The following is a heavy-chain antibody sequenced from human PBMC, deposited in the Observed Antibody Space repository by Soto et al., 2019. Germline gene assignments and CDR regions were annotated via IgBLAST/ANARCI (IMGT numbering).Heavy chain of an antibody. Sequence: PSETLSLTCAVYGGSFSGYYWSWIRQPPGKGLEWIGEINHSGSTNYNPSPKSRVTISVDTSKNQFSLKLSSVTAADTAVYYCARVSMGGWFGVHYYGMDVWGQGTTVTVSS. CDR2: INHSGST. CDR1: GGSFSGYY. D-gene: IGHD3-10*01. J-gene: IGHJ6*02. CDR3: ARVSMGGWFGVHYYGMDV. V-gene: IGHV4-34*01.